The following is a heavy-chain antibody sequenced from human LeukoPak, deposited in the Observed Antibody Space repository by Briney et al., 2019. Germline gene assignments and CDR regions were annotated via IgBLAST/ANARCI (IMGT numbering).Heavy chain of an antibody. J-gene: IGHJ1*01. D-gene: IGHD6-13*01. CDR1: GFTFSSYG. V-gene: IGHV3-30*02. Sequence: GGSLRLSCAASGFTFSSYGMHWVRQAPGKGLEWVAFIRYDGSNKYYADSVKGRFTISRDNSKNTLYLQMNSLRAEDTAVYYCAKDRAAGSRTPLGYFQHWGQGTLVTVSS. CDR2: IRYDGSNK. CDR3: AKDRAAGSRTPLGYFQH.